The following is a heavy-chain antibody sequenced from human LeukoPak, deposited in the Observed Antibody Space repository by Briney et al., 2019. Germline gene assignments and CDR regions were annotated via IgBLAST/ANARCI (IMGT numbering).Heavy chain of an antibody. CDR1: GFTFSSYS. Sequence: GGSLRLSCAASGFTFSSYSMNWVRQAPGKGLEWVSSISSSSSYIYYADSVKGRFTISRDNAKNSLYLQMNSLRAEDTAVYYCARDALRMITFGGWGDDAFDIWGQGTMVTVSS. D-gene: IGHD3-16*01. J-gene: IGHJ3*02. CDR2: ISSSSSYI. CDR3: ARDALRMITFGGWGDDAFDI. V-gene: IGHV3-21*01.